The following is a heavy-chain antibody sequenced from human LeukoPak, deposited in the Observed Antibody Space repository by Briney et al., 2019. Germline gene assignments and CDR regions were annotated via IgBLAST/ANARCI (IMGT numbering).Heavy chain of an antibody. J-gene: IGHJ4*02. Sequence: PGGSLRLSCAASGFTVSSNYMSWVRQAPGKGLEWVSSISPSSSYMYYADSVEGRFTISRDNTKNSLYLQMNSLRAEDTAVYYCARATWDSWGQGALVTVSS. CDR2: ISPSSSYM. CDR1: GFTVSSNY. V-gene: IGHV3-21*01. D-gene: IGHD2-15*01. CDR3: ARATWDS.